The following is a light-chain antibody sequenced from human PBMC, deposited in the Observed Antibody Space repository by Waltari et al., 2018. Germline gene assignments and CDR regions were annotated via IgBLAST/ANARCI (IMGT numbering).Light chain of an antibody. V-gene: IGLV4-69*01. Sequence: QVVLTQSPSASASLGASVKLTCTLSSGHSRYAIAWHPQQPEKGPRYLMKVSSAGSHQKGDGIPDRFSGSSSGTERYLTISSVQSEDEADYYCQTWDTGTHVVFGGGTKLTVL. CDR1: SGHSRYA. CDR2: VSSAGSH. CDR3: QTWDTGTHVV. J-gene: IGLJ2*01.